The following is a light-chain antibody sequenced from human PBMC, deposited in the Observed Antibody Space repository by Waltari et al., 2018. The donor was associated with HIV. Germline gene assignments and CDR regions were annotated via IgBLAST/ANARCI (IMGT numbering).Light chain of an antibody. CDR1: QFISSW. CDR2: KAS. J-gene: IGKJ2*01. V-gene: IGKV1-5*03. Sequence: DIQMTQSPSTLSASVGDRVTLTCRASQFISSWLAWYQQKPGKAPKLLIYKASTLESGVPSRFSGSGSGTEFTLTISSLQPDDFATYYCQQYNTYSYTFGQGTKLEIK. CDR3: QQYNTYSYT.